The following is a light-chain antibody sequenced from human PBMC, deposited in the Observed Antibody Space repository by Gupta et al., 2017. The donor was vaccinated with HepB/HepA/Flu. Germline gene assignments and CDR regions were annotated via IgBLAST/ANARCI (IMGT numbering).Light chain of an antibody. CDR2: SAS. CDR3: QQYNNRPNT. CDR1: QNVNTN. J-gene: IGKJ2*01. Sequence: EILMTQSPPTLSVSPGERATLSCRASQNVNTNLAWLQQKPGQAPRLLIYSASTRASGIPARFSGSGSGTEFTLTINSLQSEDVAVYFCQQYNNRPNTFGQGTKLEIK. V-gene: IGKV3-15*01.